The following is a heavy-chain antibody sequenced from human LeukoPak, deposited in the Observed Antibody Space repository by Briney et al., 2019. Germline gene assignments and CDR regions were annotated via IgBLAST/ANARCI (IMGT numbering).Heavy chain of an antibody. CDR2: IDSNTGSI. V-gene: IGHV3-21*01. D-gene: IGHD6-19*01. CDR1: GFTFSSYN. CDR3: ARVRSTGWEFEY. J-gene: IGHJ4*02. Sequence: PGGSLRLSCAASGFTFSSYNMNWVRQAPGKGLEWVSSIDSNTGSIYYADSVKGRFTLSRDNARNSLFLQVNSLTAEDTAVYYCARVRSTGWEFEYWGRGTLVTLSS.